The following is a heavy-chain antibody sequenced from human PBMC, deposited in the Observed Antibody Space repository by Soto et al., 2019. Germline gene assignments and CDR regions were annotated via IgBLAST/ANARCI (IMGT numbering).Heavy chain of an antibody. CDR1: GFTFTDHS. D-gene: IGHD5-12*01. Sequence: EVQLVESGGGLVQPGGSLRLSCTASGFTFTDHSMNWVRHAPGKGLEWLSYINDISNAIHYADSVKGRFAMSGDNAKKSVFLQMSSLRVEDTGVYYCARDRPTTFSADLWGQGTVVTVSS. CDR2: INDISNAI. J-gene: IGHJ6*01. CDR3: ARDRPTTFSADL. V-gene: IGHV3-48*04.